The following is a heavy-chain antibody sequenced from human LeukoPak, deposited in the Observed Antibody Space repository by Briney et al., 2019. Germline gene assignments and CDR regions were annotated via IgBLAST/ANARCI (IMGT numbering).Heavy chain of an antibody. CDR3: ARTLPAGVATPDY. CDR1: GYSISSGYY. J-gene: IGHJ4*02. D-gene: IGHD3-3*01. CDR2: IYHSGST. V-gene: IGHV4-38-2*01. Sequence: SQTLSLTCAVSGYSISSGYYWGWIRQPPGKGLEWIGSIYHSGSTYYNQSLKSRVTISVDTSKNQFSLKLSSVTAADTAVYYCARTLPAGVATPDYWGQGTLVTVSS.